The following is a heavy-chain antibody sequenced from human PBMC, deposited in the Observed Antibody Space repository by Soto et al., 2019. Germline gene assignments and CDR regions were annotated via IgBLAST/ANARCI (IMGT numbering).Heavy chain of an antibody. J-gene: IGHJ5*02. CDR1: GGSISSYY. CDR2: IYYSGST. V-gene: IGHV4-59*01. D-gene: IGHD6-13*01. Sequence: SETLSLTCTVSGGSISSYYWSWIRQPPGKGLEWIGYIYYSGSTNYNPPLKSRVTISVDTSKNQFSLKLSSVTAADTAVYYCARGGYSSSWYSLVPNWFDPWGQGTLVTVSS. CDR3: ARGGYSSSWYSLVPNWFDP.